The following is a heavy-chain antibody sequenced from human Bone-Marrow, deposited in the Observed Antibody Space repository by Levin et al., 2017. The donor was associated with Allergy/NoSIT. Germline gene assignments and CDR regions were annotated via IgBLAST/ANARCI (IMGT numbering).Heavy chain of an antibody. J-gene: IGHJ5*02. CDR1: GGSMSNYY. D-gene: IGHD2-2*01. Sequence: PGGSLRLSCTVSGGSMSNYYWSWIRQPPGKGLEWMGYIYFTGSINYNPSLKSRVSISVDAPKNQFSLNLSSVTAADTAVYYCGRLLSSSRNLYNWFDPWGQGTLVTVSS. CDR2: IYFTGSI. V-gene: IGHV4-59*01. CDR3: GRLLSSSRNLYNWFDP.